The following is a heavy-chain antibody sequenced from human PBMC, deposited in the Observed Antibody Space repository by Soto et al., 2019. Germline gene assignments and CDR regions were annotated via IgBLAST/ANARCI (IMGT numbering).Heavy chain of an antibody. D-gene: IGHD2-2*01. J-gene: IGHJ3*02. V-gene: IGHV4-59*08. CDR1: GGSISSYY. CDR2: IYYSGST. Sequence: SETLSLTCTVSGGSISSYYWSWIRQPPGKGLEWIGYIYYSGSTNYNPSLKSRVTISVETSKNQFSLKLGSVTAADTAVYYCARQSRYCSSTSCRPGAFDIWGQGTMVTVSS. CDR3: ARQSRYCSSTSCRPGAFDI.